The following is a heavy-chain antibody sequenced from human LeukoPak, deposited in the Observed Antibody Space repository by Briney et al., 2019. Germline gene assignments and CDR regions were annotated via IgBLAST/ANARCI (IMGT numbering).Heavy chain of an antibody. CDR3: AGDVLRGDGYNFDY. CDR1: GGSISNFN. CDR2: ISYSGST. J-gene: IGHJ4*02. D-gene: IGHD5-24*01. Sequence: SETLSLTCSVSGGSISNFNWNWIRQSPGKDLEWIGYISYSGSTNYNPSLKSRVTISVDKSKNQFSLELSSVIVADSAVYYCAGDVLRGDGYNFDYWGQGTLVTVSS. V-gene: IGHV4-59*01.